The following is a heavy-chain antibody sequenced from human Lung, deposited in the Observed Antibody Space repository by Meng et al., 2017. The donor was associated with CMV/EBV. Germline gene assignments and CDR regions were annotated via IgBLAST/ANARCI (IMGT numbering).Heavy chain of an antibody. J-gene: IGHJ4*01. CDR1: GGSINNYY. CDR3: ARIYCSSTSCYNDD. V-gene: IGHV4-59*01. Sequence: LXCTVSGGSINNYYWSWIRQPPGKGLEWIGYIYYSGSTNYNPSLKSRVTISVDTSKNQFSLKLSSVTAADTAVYFCARIYCSSTSCYNDDWGQGSLVTVSS. CDR2: IYYSGST. D-gene: IGHD2-2*01.